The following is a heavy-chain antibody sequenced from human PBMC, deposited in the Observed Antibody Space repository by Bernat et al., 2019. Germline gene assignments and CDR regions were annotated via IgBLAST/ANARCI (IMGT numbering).Heavy chain of an antibody. CDR1: GFTFSSYA. CDR3: ARWDSNYDLTGASFTFDY. CDR2: ISYDGSNK. V-gene: IGHV3-30-3*01. J-gene: IGHJ4*02. Sequence: QVQLVESGGGVVQPGRSLRLSCAASGFTFSSYAMHWVRQAPGKGLEWVAVISYDGSNKYYADSVKGRFTISRDNSKNTLYLQMNSLRAEDMAVYYCARWDSNYDLTGASFTFDYWGQGTLVTVSS. D-gene: IGHD4-11*01.